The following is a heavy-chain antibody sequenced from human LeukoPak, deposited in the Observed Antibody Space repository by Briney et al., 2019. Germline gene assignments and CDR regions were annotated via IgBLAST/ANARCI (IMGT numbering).Heavy chain of an antibody. V-gene: IGHV3-74*01. J-gene: IGHJ4*02. CDR3: VSFYETN. CDR2: DNSDGSWT. Sequence: GGSLRLSCAASGNYWMHWVRQAPRKGLVWASHDNSDGSWTSHADSVKGRFTISKDNAKNTVYLQMNNLRSEDTAVYYCVSFYETNWGRGTLVTVSS. CDR1: GNYW. D-gene: IGHD2-2*01.